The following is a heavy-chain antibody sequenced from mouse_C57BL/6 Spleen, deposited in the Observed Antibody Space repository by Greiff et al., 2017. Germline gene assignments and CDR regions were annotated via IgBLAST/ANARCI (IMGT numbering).Heavy chain of an antibody. J-gene: IGHJ2*01. Sequence: EVQLQQSGPVLVKPGASVKMSCKASGYTFTDYYMNWVKQSHGKSLEWIGVINPYNGGTSYNQKFKGKATLTVDKSSSTAYMELNSLTSEDSAVYYCARTNGSSTTCFDYWGQGTTLTVSS. CDR2: INPYNGGT. CDR1: GYTFTDYY. V-gene: IGHV1-19*01. CDR3: ARTNGSSTTCFDY. D-gene: IGHD1-1*01.